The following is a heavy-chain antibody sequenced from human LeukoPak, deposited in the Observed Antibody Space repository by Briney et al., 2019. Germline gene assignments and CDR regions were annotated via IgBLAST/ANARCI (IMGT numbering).Heavy chain of an antibody. J-gene: IGHJ4*02. V-gene: IGHV3-53*01. CDR1: DFTVASTY. Sequence: GGSLRLSCAAYDFTVASTYMSWLRQAPGKGLEWVSTIYRSGNTFYADSVKGRFTISRDTSMNTLNLEMNSLGVEDTAVYYCARAVTDGYSLGFYFDFWGQGTLVTVSS. CDR3: ARAVTDGYSLGFYFDF. CDR2: IYRSGNT. D-gene: IGHD5-24*01.